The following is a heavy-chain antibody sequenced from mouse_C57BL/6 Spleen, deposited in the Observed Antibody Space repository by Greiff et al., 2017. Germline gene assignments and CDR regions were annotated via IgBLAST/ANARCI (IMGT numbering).Heavy chain of an antibody. V-gene: IGHV1-54*01. J-gene: IGHJ2*01. Sequence: QLQQSGAELVRPGTSVKVSCKASGYAFTNYLIEWVKQRPGQGLEWVGVINPGSGGTNYKEKFKGKATLTADKSSSTAYMQLSSLTSEDSAVDFWARRGGYYEDYFDYWGQGTTLTVSS. CDR2: INPGSGGT. CDR1: GYAFTNYL. D-gene: IGHD2-3*01. CDR3: ARRGGYYEDYFDY.